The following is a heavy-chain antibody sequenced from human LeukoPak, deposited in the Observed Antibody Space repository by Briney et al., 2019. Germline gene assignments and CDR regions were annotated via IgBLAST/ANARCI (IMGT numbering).Heavy chain of an antibody. CDR1: GFTFSSYA. CDR3: ARGMEGGVYNYAMDV. CDR2: ISGSGGST. Sequence: GGSLRLSCAASGFTFSSYAMSWVRQAPGKGLEWVSAISGSGGSTYYADSVKGRFTISRDNSKNTLYLQMNSLRAEDTAVYYCARGMEGGVYNYAMDVWGQGTTVTVSS. D-gene: IGHD1-14*01. V-gene: IGHV3-23*01. J-gene: IGHJ6*02.